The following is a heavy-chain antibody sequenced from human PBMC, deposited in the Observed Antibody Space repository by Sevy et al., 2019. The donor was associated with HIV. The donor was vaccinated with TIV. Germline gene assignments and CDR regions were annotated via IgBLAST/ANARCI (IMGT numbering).Heavy chain of an antibody. V-gene: IGHV3-11*01. J-gene: IGHJ6*02. Sequence: LSLTCAASGFTFSDYYMSWIRQAPGKGLEWISYISGSDDAIYYADSVKGRFSISRDNAKNSLYLQLTSLRPEDTAVYYCARDHVKDGDLGDYYYFAMDVWGQGTTVTVSS. CDR1: GFTFSDYY. CDR3: ARDHVKDGDLGDYYYFAMDV. CDR2: ISGSDDAI. D-gene: IGHD4-17*01.